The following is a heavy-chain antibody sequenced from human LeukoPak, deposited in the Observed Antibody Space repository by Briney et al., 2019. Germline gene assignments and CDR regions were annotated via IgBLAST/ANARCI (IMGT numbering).Heavy chain of an antibody. D-gene: IGHD1-26*01. CDR1: GGSISSSSYY. J-gene: IGHJ4*02. CDR2: IYYSGST. V-gene: IGHV4-39*01. Sequence: SETLSLTCTVSGGSISSSSYYWGWIRQPPGKGLEWIGSIYYSGSTYYNPSLKSRVTISVDTSKNQFSLKLSSVTAADTAVYYCARLCGSYYDEKGIDYWGQGTLVTVFS. CDR3: ARLCGSYYDEKGIDY.